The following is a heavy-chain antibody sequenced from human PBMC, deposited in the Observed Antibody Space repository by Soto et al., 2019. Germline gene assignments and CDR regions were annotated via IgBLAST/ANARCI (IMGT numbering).Heavy chain of an antibody. CDR1: GGTFSSYT. D-gene: IGHD6-13*01. CDR3: ARETTQRYSSSWYSNY. Sequence: QVQLVQSGAEVKKPGSSVKVSCKASGGTFSSYTISWVRQAPGQGLEWMGRIIPILGIANYAQKFQGRVTITADKSTSTAYMELSSLISEDTAVYYCARETTQRYSSSWYSNYWGQGTLVTVSS. V-gene: IGHV1-69*08. CDR2: IIPILGIA. J-gene: IGHJ4*02.